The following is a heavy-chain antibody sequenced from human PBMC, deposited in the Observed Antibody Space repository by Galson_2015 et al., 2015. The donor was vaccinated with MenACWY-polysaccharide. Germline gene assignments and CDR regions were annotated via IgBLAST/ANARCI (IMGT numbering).Heavy chain of an antibody. CDR3: ERPQGGFSPSWFDP. CDR1: GGSISGSGNF. CDR2: IYYSGST. V-gene: IGHV4-39*01. Sequence: SEPLSLTCTVSGGSISGSGNFWAWVRQPPGKRLEWIGSIYYSGSTYYNPSLKSRVTISVDTSKNHFSLRLSSVTAADTAVYYCERPQGGFSPSWFDPWGQGTLVTVSS. D-gene: IGHD3-16*01. J-gene: IGHJ5*02.